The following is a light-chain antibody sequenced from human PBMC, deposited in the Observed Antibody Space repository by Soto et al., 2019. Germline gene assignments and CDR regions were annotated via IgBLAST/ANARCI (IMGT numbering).Light chain of an antibody. CDR2: WAS. CDR1: QSVLYSSNNKNY. Sequence: DIVMTQSPDSLAVSLGERATINCKSSQSVLYSSNNKNYLAWYQQKPGQPPKLLIYWASTLESGVPDRFSGSGSGKDFTLTISSLQADDVAVYYCQQYYRPWTFGQGTKVEIK. J-gene: IGKJ1*01. CDR3: QQYYRPWT. V-gene: IGKV4-1*01.